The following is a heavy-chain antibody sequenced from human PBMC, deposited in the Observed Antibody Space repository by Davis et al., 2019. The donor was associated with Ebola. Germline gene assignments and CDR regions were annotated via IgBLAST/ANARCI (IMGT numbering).Heavy chain of an antibody. V-gene: IGHV4-39*01. CDR2: IYYSGST. D-gene: IGHD3-10*01. CDR3: ATSRGTMVFSPFDY. J-gene: IGHJ4*02. CDR1: GGSISSSSYY. Sequence: MPSETLSLTCTVSGGSISSSSYYWGWIRQPPGKGLEWIGSIYYSGSTYYNPSLKSRVTISVDTSKNQFSLKLSSVTAADTAVYYCATSRGTMVFSPFDYWGQGTLVTVSS.